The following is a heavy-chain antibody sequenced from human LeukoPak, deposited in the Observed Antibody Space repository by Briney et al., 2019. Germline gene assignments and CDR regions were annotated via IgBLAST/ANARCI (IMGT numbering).Heavy chain of an antibody. D-gene: IGHD3-22*01. Sequence: GGSLRLSCAASGFTFNDYAMHWVRQAPGKGLEWVSGIGWNSHIIGYEDSVKGRFTISRDNARNSLSLQMNSLRAEDTAFYYCAKDRDSSGFAPYFDYWGLGILVTVSS. V-gene: IGHV3-9*01. CDR1: GFTFNDYA. CDR2: IGWNSHII. J-gene: IGHJ4*02. CDR3: AKDRDSSGFAPYFDY.